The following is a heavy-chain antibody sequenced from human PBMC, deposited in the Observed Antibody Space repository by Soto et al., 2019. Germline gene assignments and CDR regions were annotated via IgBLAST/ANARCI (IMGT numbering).Heavy chain of an antibody. CDR1: GYTFTSYY. Sequence: ASVKVSCKASGYTFTSYYMHWVRQAPGQGLEWMGIINPSGGSTSYAQKFQGRVTMTRDTSTSTVYMELSSLRSEDTAVYYCARDRRSDYSNYFYYYGMDVWGQGTTVTVSS. V-gene: IGHV1-46*01. J-gene: IGHJ6*02. CDR3: ARDRRSDYSNYFYYYGMDV. CDR2: INPSGGST. D-gene: IGHD4-4*01.